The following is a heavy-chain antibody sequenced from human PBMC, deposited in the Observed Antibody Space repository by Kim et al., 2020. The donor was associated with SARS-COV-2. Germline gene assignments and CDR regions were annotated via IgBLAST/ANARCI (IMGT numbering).Heavy chain of an antibody. CDR3: ARGGDYDTLDY. CDR2: N. V-gene: IGHV3-30*01. D-gene: IGHD4-17*01. J-gene: IGHJ4*02. Sequence: NCCADSVKGRFNISRDNSKNTLYLQMNSLRAEDTAVYYCARGGDYDTLDYWGQGTLVTVSS.